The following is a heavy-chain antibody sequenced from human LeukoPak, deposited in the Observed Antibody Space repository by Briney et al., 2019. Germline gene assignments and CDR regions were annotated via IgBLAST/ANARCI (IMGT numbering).Heavy chain of an antibody. D-gene: IGHD3-10*01. CDR3: ARDRLSLVRGDYAFDI. CDR2: IIPIFGTA. CDR1: GGTFSSYA. J-gene: IGHJ3*02. V-gene: IGHV1-69*13. Sequence: SVKVSCKASGGTFSSYAISWVRQAPGQGLEWMGGIIPIFGTANYAQKFQGRVTITADESTSTAYMELSSLRSEDTAVYYCARDRLSLVRGDYAFDIWGQGTMATVSS.